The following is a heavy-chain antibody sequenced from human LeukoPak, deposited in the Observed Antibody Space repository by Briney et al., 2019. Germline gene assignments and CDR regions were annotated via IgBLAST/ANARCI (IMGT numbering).Heavy chain of an antibody. J-gene: IGHJ5*02. CDR3: ARDGLSYTNPNNWFDP. V-gene: IGHV1-18*01. D-gene: IGHD2-2*02. Sequence: ASVKVSCKASGYPFTSYYINWVRHAPGQGLEWMGWISAYNGDTNYAQNLQGRATMTTDTSTDTAYMELRSLRSDDTAVYYCARDGLSYTNPNNWFDPWGQGTLVTVSS. CDR2: ISAYNGDT. CDR1: GYPFTSYY.